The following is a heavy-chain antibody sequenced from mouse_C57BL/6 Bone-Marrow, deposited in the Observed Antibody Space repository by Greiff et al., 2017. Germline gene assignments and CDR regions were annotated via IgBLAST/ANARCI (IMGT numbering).Heavy chain of an antibody. J-gene: IGHJ3*01. CDR1: GYTFTSYT. Sequence: VQLQQSGAELARPGASVKMSCKASGYTFTSYTMHWVKQRPGQGLEWIGYINPSSGYTKYNQKFKDKATLTADKSSSTAYRQLSSLTSEDSAVYYCAPLSAWFAYWGQGTLVTVSA. CDR2: INPSSGYT. V-gene: IGHV1-4*01. D-gene: IGHD1-1*02. CDR3: APLSAWFAY.